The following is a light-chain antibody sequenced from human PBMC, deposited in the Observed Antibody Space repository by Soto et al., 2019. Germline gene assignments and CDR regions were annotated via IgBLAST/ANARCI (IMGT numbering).Light chain of an antibody. Sequence: QSVLTQPPSASGSPGQSVAISCTGTSSDVGGYNYVSWYQQHPGKAPKLMIYEVNKRPSGVPDRFSGSKSGNTASLTISGLQPDDEADYYCSSFTSSSTQVFGGGTKLTVL. CDR3: SSFTSSSTQV. J-gene: IGLJ3*02. V-gene: IGLV2-8*01. CDR2: EVN. CDR1: SSDVGGYNY.